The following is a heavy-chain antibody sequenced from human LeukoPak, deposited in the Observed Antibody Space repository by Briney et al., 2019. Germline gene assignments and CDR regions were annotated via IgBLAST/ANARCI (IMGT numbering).Heavy chain of an antibody. CDR2: ISYDGSNK. Sequence: PGRSLRLSCAASGFTFSSYAMHWVRQAPGKGLEWVAVISYDGSNKYYADSVKGRFTISRDNSKNTLYLQMNSLRAEDTAVYYCARDRQVTSYRGLQHWGQGALVTVSS. CDR1: GFTFSSYA. D-gene: IGHD2-21*02. V-gene: IGHV3-30*04. CDR3: ARDRQVTSYRGLQH. J-gene: IGHJ1*01.